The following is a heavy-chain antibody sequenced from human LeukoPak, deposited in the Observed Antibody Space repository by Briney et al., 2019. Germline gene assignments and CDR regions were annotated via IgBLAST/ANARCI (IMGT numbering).Heavy chain of an antibody. D-gene: IGHD2-21*02. J-gene: IGHJ4*02. V-gene: IGHV3-23*01. Sequence: GGSLRLSCAASGFTFSSYAMSWVRQAPGKGLEWVSSISGGGGTTYYADSVKGRFTISRDNSKNTLYLQMNSLSAEDTAVYYCEKDLGGSGDYRPYWGQGSVVTVSS. CDR1: GFTFSSYA. CDR3: EKDLGGSGDYRPY. CDR2: ISGGGGTT.